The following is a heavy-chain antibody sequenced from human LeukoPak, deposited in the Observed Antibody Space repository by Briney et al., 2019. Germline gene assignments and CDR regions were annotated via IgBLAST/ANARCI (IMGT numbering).Heavy chain of an antibody. CDR2: IYPGASDT. J-gene: IGHJ4*02. D-gene: IGHD5-18*01. CDR3: ARHHPGESYGYLYDY. V-gene: IGHV5-51*01. CDR1: GYSFTSYW. Sequence: GGALKISCKGSGYSFTSYWIGWVRQVPGKGLEGMGIIYPGASDTRYTPSFQGQVTISADKSISTAYLQWSSLKASDTAMYYCARHHPGESYGYLYDYWGQGTLVTVSS.